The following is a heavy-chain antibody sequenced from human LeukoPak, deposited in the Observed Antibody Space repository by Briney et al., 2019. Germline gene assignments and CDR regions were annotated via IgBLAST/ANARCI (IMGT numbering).Heavy chain of an antibody. Sequence: PSEALSLTSTVSAGSVSTYYWNGIRQPRGKGLEWIGYTYYRGSTNYNPSLKSRLTISVDPSKNQFSLKLSSVPAADTAVYYCASTSGYCSGGNCYSAFDYWGQGTLVTVSS. J-gene: IGHJ4*02. CDR3: ASTSGYCSGGNCYSAFDY. D-gene: IGHD2-15*01. CDR2: TYYRGST. CDR1: AGSVSTYY. V-gene: IGHV4-59*02.